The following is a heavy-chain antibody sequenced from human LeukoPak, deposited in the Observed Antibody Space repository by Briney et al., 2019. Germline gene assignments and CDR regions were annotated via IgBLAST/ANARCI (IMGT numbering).Heavy chain of an antibody. J-gene: IGHJ4*02. D-gene: IGHD4-11*01. CDR3: AEDVKPDYRLDY. V-gene: IGHV3-30*18. Sequence: GGSLRLSCAASGFTFSSYGMHWVRQAPGKGLEWVAVISYDGSNKYYADSVKGRFTISRDNSKNTLYLQMNSLRAEDTAVYYCAEDVKPDYRLDYWGQGTLVTVSS. CDR1: GFTFSSYG. CDR2: ISYDGSNK.